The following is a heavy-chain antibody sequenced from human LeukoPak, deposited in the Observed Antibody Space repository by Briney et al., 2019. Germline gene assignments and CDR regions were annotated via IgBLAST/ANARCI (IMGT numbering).Heavy chain of an antibody. CDR2: ISGQTGKK. J-gene: IGHJ4*02. D-gene: IGHD1-26*01. CDR3: ARDLAFPGSYGSAEFYFDF. Sequence: GASVKVSCKASGYTFSNYGISWVRQATGRGLEWMGWISGQTGKKKQAQKFQGRITLTTDPATNTAYMELRSLTSDDTAVYYCARDLAFPGSYGSAEFYFDFWGQGALVTVSS. CDR1: GYTFSNYG. V-gene: IGHV1-18*01.